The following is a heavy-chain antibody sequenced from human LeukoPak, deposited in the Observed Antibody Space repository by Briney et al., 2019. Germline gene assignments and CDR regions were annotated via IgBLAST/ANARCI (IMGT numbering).Heavy chain of an antibody. CDR2: IYSGGDT. CDR1: GFTVSSTY. CDR3: AKDAQRGFDYSNSLEY. V-gene: IGHV3-53*01. Sequence: GGSLRLSCAASGFTVSSTYMSWVRQAPGKGLEWVSVIYSGGDTYYADSVKGRFTISRDNSQNTVYLQMNSLRADDTAVYYCAKDAQRGFDYSNSLEYWGQGTLVTVSS. J-gene: IGHJ4*02. D-gene: IGHD4-11*01.